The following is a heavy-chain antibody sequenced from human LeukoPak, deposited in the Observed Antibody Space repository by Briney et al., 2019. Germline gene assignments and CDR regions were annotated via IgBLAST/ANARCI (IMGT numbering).Heavy chain of an antibody. D-gene: IGHD1-26*01. CDR2: IRNDGTSK. J-gene: IGHJ4*02. Sequence: GGSLRLSCAASGFTFSTYVMHWVRQAPGKGLEWVAFIRNDGTSKYYADSAKGRFTVSRDNSKNTVYLQMNSLRPDDTAVYYCAKRISGAYYSLLDFWGQGTLVTVSS. CDR3: AKRISGAYYSLLDF. V-gene: IGHV3-30*02. CDR1: GFTFSTYV.